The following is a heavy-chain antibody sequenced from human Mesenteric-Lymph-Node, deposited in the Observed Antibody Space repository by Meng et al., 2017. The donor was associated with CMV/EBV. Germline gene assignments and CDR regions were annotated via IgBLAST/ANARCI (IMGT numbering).Heavy chain of an antibody. CDR3: ARGGIADRLQT. CDR2: INHSGST. V-gene: IGHV4-34*01. D-gene: IGHD6-6*01. J-gene: IGHJ5*02. CDR1: GGSFSGYY. Sequence: GSLRLSCAVYGGSFSGYYWTWIRQPPGKGLEWIGEINHSGSTYYNPSLASRVAMPVDTSQNHFSLRLTSVTAADTAVYFCARGGIADRLQTWGQGTLVTVSS.